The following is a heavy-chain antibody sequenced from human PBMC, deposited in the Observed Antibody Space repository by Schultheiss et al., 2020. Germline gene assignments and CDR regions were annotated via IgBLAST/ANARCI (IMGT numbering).Heavy chain of an antibody. J-gene: IGHJ4*02. V-gene: IGHV1-8*01. Sequence: ASVKVSCKASGYTFTSYDINWVRQATGQGLEWMGWMNPNSGNTGYAQKFQGRVTMTRNTSISTAYMELRSLRSDDTAVYYCARDKRNTSPFDYWGQGTLVTVSS. CDR1: GYTFTSYD. D-gene: IGHD1-1*01. CDR2: MNPNSGNT. CDR3: ARDKRNTSPFDY.